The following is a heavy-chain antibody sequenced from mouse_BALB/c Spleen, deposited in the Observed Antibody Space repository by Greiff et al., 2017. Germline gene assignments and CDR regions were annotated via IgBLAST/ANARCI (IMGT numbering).Heavy chain of an antibody. CDR2: ISYDGSN. CDR3: ARDGNWDRDY. V-gene: IGHV3-6*02. CDR1: GYSITSGYY. J-gene: IGHJ2*01. Sequence: EVQLQQSGPGLVKPSQSLSLTCSVTGYSITSGYYWNWIRQFPGNKLEWMGYISYDGSNNYNPSLKNRISITRDTSKNQFFLKLNSVTTEDTATYYCARDGNWDRDYWGQGTTLTVSS. D-gene: IGHD4-1*01.